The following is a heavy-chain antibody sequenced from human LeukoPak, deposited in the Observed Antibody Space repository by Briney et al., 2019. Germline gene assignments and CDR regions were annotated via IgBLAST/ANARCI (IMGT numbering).Heavy chain of an antibody. CDR2: IYYSGST. V-gene: IGHV4-59*01. CDR1: GGSISSYY. J-gene: IGHJ4*02. D-gene: IGHD1-14*01. CDR3: ARGEGTPPFDY. Sequence: ASETLSLTCTVSGGSISSYYWSWIRQPSGKGLEWIGYIYYSGSTNYNPSLKSRVTISVDTSKNQFSLKLSSVTAADTAVYYCARGEGTPPFDYWGQGTLVTVSS.